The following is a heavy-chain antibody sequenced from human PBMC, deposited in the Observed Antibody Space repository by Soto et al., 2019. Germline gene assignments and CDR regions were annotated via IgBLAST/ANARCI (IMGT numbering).Heavy chain of an antibody. Sequence: QLLESGVGLVQPGGSRRLSCAASGFNFGDYTMTWVRQAPGKGLVWISTISGGGGNSYYADVVKGRFTITRDNSKNTLYLQMNSLKVEDTALYFWAKETFGVGWTLDFWGQGTLVTVSS. CDR2: ISGGGGNS. CDR1: GFNFGDYT. J-gene: IGHJ4*02. V-gene: IGHV3-23*01. CDR3: AKETFGVGWTLDF. D-gene: IGHD6-19*01.